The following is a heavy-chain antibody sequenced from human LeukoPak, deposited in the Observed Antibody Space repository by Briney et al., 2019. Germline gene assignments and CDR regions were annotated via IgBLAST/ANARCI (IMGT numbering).Heavy chain of an antibody. V-gene: IGHV4-39*02. J-gene: IGHJ4*02. CDR3: ATPGGIAVAGQFDY. CDR2: IYYSGSS. D-gene: IGHD6-19*01. CDR1: GGSISSSTYY. Sequence: TSETLSLTCTVSGGSISSSTYYWAWIRQPPGKGLEWIGYIYYSGSSYYNPSLKSRVTISVDSSQNHFSLKLSSVTAADTATYYCATPGGIAVAGQFDYWGQGTLVAVSS.